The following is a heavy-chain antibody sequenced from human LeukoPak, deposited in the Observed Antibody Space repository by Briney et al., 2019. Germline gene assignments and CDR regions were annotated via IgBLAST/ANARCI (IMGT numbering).Heavy chain of an antibody. Sequence: KSGGSLRLSCAASGFTFSSYSMNWVRQAPGKGLEWVSSISSSSSYIYYADSVKGRFTISRDNARNSLYLQMNSLRAEDTAVYYCARDFSNYSPMDVWGKGTTVTVSS. V-gene: IGHV3-21*01. J-gene: IGHJ6*03. CDR1: GFTFSSYS. CDR2: ISSSSSYI. D-gene: IGHD4-11*01. CDR3: ARDFSNYSPMDV.